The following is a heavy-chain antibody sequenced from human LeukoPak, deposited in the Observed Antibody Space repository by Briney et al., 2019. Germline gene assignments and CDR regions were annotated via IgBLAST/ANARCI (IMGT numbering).Heavy chain of an antibody. CDR1: GFSVSGYW. V-gene: IGHV3-7*01. CDR2: IKQDGSEK. J-gene: IGHJ4*02. D-gene: IGHD6-13*01. Sequence: PGGSLRLSCAVSGFSVSGYWMTWVRQAPGKGLEWVANIKQDGSEKNYVDSVKGRFTISRDNAENSLSLQMNSLRVEDTAVYYCAREWQGGIAAAGTRIEGDYWGQGTLVAVSS. CDR3: AREWQGGIAAAGTRIEGDY.